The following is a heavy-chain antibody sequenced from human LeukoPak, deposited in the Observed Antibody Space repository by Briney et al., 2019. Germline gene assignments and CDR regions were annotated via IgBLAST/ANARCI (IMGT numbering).Heavy chain of an antibody. CDR3: ARDVPHTDYYGSRGMENY. Sequence: ASVKVSCKASGYTFTSYGISWVRQAPGQGLEWMGWISAYNGNTNYAQKLQGRVTMTTDTSTSTAYMELRSLRSDDTAVYYCARDVPHTDYYGSRGMENYWGQGTLVTVSS. V-gene: IGHV1-18*01. D-gene: IGHD3-10*01. CDR2: ISAYNGNT. CDR1: GYTFTSYG. J-gene: IGHJ4*02.